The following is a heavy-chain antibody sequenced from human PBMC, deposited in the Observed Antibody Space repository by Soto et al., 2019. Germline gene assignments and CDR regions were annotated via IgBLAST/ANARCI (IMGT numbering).Heavy chain of an antibody. J-gene: IGHJ4*02. CDR3: ARGELDVDIVAAFDY. CDR1: GGTFSSYT. D-gene: IGHD5-12*01. V-gene: IGHV1-69*02. CDR2: IIPILGIA. Sequence: QVQLVQSGAEVKKPGSSVKVSCKASGGTFSSYTISWVRQAPGQGLEWMGRIIPILGIANYAQNFKGRVTITADKSPSTASMERSSLGSEDTAVYYCARGELDVDIVAAFDYWGQGTLVTVSS.